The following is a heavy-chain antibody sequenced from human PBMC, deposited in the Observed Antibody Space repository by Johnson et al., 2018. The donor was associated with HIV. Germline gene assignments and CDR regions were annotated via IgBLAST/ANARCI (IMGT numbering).Heavy chain of an antibody. V-gene: IGHV3-49*04. CDR3: TRDRGSGWYWDAFDI. CDR2: IRSKAYGGTT. J-gene: IGHJ3*02. CDR1: GFTFGDYA. D-gene: IGHD6-19*01. Sequence: VQLVESGGGLVQPGRSLRLSCTASGFTFGDYAMGWVRQAPGKGLEWVGFIRSKAYGGTTEYAASVKGRFTISRDDSKSIAYLQMNSLKTDDTAVYYCTRDRGSGWYWDAFDIWGQGTMVIVSS.